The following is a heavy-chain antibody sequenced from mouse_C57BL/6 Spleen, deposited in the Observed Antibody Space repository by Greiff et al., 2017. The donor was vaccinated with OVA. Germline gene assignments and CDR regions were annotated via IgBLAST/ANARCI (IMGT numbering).Heavy chain of an antibody. CDR1: GFTFSDYG. D-gene: IGHD3-2*02. Sequence: EVKLMESGGGLVQPGGSLKLSCAASGFTFSDYGMAWVRQAPRKGPEWVAFISNLAYSIYYADPVTGRFTISRENAKNTLYLEMSSLRSEDTAMYYCARQKTAQSSRAMDYWGQGTSVTVSS. CDR2: ISNLAYSI. CDR3: ARQKTAQSSRAMDY. J-gene: IGHJ4*01. V-gene: IGHV5-15*01.